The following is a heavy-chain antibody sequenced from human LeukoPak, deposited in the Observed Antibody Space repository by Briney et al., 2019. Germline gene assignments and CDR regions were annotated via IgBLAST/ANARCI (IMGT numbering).Heavy chain of an antibody. CDR2: IIPIFGTA. D-gene: IGHD4-23*01. Sequence: ASVKVSCKASGGTFSSYAISWVRQAPGQGLEWMGRIIPIFGTANYAQKFQGRVTITTDESTSTAYMELSSLRSEDTAVYYCARVRTTVVTPGYYYYMDVWGKGTTVTVSS. J-gene: IGHJ6*03. CDR1: GGTFSSYA. CDR3: ARVRTTVVTPGYYYYMDV. V-gene: IGHV1-69*05.